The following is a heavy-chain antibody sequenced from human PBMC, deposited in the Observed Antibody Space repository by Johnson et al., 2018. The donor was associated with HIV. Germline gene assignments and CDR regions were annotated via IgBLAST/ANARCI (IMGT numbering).Heavy chain of an antibody. V-gene: IGHV3-30-3*01. D-gene: IGHD1-7*01. CDR1: GFTFSSYA. CDR2: ISYDGSNK. CDR3: ARDGTTTYAFDI. Sequence: QVQLLESGGGVVQPGRSLRLSCAASGFTFSSYAMHWVRQAPGKGLEWVAVISYDGSNKYYADSVKGRFTISRDNSKNTLYLQMNSLRAEDTAVYYCARDGTTTYAFDIWGQGTMVIVSS. J-gene: IGHJ3*02.